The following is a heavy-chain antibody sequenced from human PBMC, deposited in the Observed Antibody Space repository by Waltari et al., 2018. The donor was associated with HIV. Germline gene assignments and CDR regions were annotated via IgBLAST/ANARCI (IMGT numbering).Heavy chain of an antibody. D-gene: IGHD3-22*01. V-gene: IGHV3-30*01. Sequence: QVQLVESGGGVVQPGRYLRHSCAAHGCTFRRYEWHWVSQAPGNGLDWVAVISYDGSNKYYAESGKGRFTISRDNSKNTLYLQMNSLRAEDTAVYYCARQKNSGYSSYYFDYWGQGTLVTVSS. CDR3: ARQKNSGYSSYYFDY. J-gene: IGHJ4*02. CDR2: ISYDGSNK. CDR1: GCTFRRYE.